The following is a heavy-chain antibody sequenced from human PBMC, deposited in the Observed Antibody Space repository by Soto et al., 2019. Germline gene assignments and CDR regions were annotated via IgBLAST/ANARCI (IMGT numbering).Heavy chain of an antibody. J-gene: IGHJ6*04. CDR2: IYYSGST. Sequence: SETLSLTCTVSGGSISSYYWSWIRQSPGKGLEWIAYIYYSGSTNYNPSLKSRVTISVDTSKNQFSLKLSSVTAADTAVYYCARDSPESFMDVWGKGTTVTVPQ. V-gene: IGHV4-59*01. CDR1: GGSISSYY. CDR3: ARDSPESFMDV.